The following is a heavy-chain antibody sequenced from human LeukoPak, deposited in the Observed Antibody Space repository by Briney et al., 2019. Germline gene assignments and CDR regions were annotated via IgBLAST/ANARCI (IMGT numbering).Heavy chain of an antibody. D-gene: IGHD1-26*01. CDR1: GVSVGSNNYY. J-gene: IGHJ2*01. V-gene: IGHV4-61*01. CDR2: LSHSGST. CDR3: ARAVGAVYWYFDP. Sequence: SETLSLTCAISGVSVGSNNYYWTWIRQSPGRGLEWIGYLSHSGSTNYNPSLKSRVAISVDTSKNQLFLKLSSVTAADTARYYCARAVGAVYWYFDPWGRGTLVTVSS.